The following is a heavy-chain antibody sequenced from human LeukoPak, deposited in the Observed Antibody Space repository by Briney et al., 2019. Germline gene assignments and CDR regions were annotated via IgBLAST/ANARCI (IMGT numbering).Heavy chain of an antibody. D-gene: IGHD2-2*01. J-gene: IGHJ4*02. Sequence: GGSLRLSCAASGFTFSDYYMSWIRQAPGKGLEWVSYISSSGSTIYYADSVKGRFTISRDNAKNSLYLQMNSLRAEDTAVYYCARDFLRIVTAATRYFDYWDQGTLVTVSS. V-gene: IGHV3-11*01. CDR3: ARDFLRIVTAATRYFDY. CDR1: GFTFSDYY. CDR2: ISSSGSTI.